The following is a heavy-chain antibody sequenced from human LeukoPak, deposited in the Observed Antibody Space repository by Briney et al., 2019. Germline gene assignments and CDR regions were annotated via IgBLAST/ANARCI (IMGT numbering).Heavy chain of an antibody. Sequence: GRSLRLSCAASGFTFSSYGMHWVRQAPGKGLEWVAVIWYDGSNKYYADSVKGRFTISRDNSKNTLYLQMNSLRAEDTAVYYCATLGQGSDYWGREPWSPSPQ. CDR2: IWYDGSNK. CDR3: ATLGQGSDY. J-gene: IGHJ4*02. CDR1: GFTFSSYG. V-gene: IGHV3-33*01.